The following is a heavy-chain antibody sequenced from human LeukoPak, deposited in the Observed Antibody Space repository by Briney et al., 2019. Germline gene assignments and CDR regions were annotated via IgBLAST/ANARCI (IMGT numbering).Heavy chain of an antibody. Sequence: GGSLRLSCAASGFTFSSYSMSWVRQAPGKGLEWVSYISSSSSTIYYADSVKGRFTISRDNAKNSLYLQMNSLRAEDTAVYYCASPGGYQLLFGWYFDLWGRGTLVTVSS. D-gene: IGHD2-2*01. V-gene: IGHV3-48*01. CDR3: ASPGGYQLLFGWYFDL. J-gene: IGHJ2*01. CDR2: ISSSSSTI. CDR1: GFTFSSYS.